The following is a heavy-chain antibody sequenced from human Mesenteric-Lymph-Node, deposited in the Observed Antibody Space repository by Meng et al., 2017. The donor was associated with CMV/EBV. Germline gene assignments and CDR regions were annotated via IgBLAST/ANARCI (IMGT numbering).Heavy chain of an antibody. Sequence: ASGFTFSSYSMNWVRQAPGKGLEWVSSISSSSSYIYYADSVKGRFTISRDNAKNSLYLQMNSLRAEDTAVYYCARGTFTYCSSTSCYWGQGTLVTVSS. D-gene: IGHD2-2*01. V-gene: IGHV3-21*01. CDR1: GFTFSSYS. CDR3: ARGTFTYCSSTSCY. J-gene: IGHJ4*02. CDR2: ISSSSSYI.